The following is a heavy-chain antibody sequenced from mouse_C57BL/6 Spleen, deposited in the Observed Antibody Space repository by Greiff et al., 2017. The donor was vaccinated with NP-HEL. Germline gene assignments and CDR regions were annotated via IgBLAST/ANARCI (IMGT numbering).Heavy chain of an antibody. CDR3: TRAIYYGGYAMDY. D-gene: IGHD1-1*01. V-gene: IGHV5-9-1*02. J-gene: IGHJ4*01. CDR1: GFTFSSYA. Sequence: EVKLMESGEGLVKPGGSLKLSCAASGFTFSSYAMSWVRQTPEQRLEWVAYISSGGDYIYYADTVKGRFTISRDNARNTLYLQMSSLKSEDTAMYYCTRAIYYGGYAMDYWGQGTSVTVSS. CDR2: ISSGGDYI.